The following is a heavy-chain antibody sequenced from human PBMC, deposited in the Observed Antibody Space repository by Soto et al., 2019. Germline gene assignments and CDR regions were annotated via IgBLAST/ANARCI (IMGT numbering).Heavy chain of an antibody. CDR2: IIPILGIA. D-gene: IGHD3-10*01. CDR1: GGTFSSYT. V-gene: IGHV1-69*04. CDR3: ARDRGRYYGSGSYYNRVGQRYGMDV. Sequence: GASVKVSCKASGGTFSSYTISWVRQAPGQGLEWMGRIIPILGIANYAQKFQGRVTITADKSTSTAYMELSSLRSEDTAVYYCARDRGRYYGSGSYYNRVGQRYGMDVWGQGTTVTVSS. J-gene: IGHJ6*02.